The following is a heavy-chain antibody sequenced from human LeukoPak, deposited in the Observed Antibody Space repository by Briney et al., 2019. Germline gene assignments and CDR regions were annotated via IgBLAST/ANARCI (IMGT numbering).Heavy chain of an antibody. CDR3: MGYYGSGTYYSGDYYYGMDV. CDR2: IRTKANSYAT. V-gene: IGHV3-73*01. CDR1: GFTFSDSA. J-gene: IGHJ6*02. D-gene: IGHD3-10*01. Sequence: GGSLRLSCAASGFTFSDSAMHWVRQASGKGLEWVGHIRTKANSYATTYAASVKGRFTISRDDAKNTAYLQMISLKAEDTAVYYCMGYYGSGTYYSGDYYYGMDVWGQGTTATVSS.